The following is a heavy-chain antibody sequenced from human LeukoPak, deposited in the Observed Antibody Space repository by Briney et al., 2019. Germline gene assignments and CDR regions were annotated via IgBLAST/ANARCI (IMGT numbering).Heavy chain of an antibody. Sequence: GESLKISCKGSGYSFTSYWIGWVRQMPGKGLEWMGIIYPGDSDTRYRPSFQGQVTISADKSISTAYLQWSSLKASDTAMYYCARPRGTLYDAFDIWGQGTMVIVSS. CDR2: IYPGDSDT. CDR1: GYSFTSYW. D-gene: IGHD3-16*01. V-gene: IGHV5-51*01. J-gene: IGHJ3*02. CDR3: ARPRGTLYDAFDI.